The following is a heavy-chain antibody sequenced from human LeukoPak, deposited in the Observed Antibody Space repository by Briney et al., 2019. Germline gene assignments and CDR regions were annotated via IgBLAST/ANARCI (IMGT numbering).Heavy chain of an antibody. D-gene: IGHD1-26*01. CDR1: GFIFSSYS. Sequence: PGGSLRLSCAVSGFIFSSYSMNWVRQAPGKGLEWVSYISSSGSTIYYADSVKGRFTISRDNAKNSLYLQMNSLRAEDTAVYYCARVTWELFPIHYYYYMDVWGKGTTVTISS. CDR3: ARVTWELFPIHYYYYMDV. CDR2: ISSSGSTI. V-gene: IGHV3-48*04. J-gene: IGHJ6*03.